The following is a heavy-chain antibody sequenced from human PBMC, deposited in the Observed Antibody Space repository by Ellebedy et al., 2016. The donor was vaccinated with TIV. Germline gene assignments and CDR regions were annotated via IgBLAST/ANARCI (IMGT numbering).Heavy chain of an antibody. D-gene: IGHD6-19*01. V-gene: IGHV3-7*01. CDR1: GFTFSNHW. Sequence: GESLRISCAASGFTFSNHWMSWVRQAPGKGLEWVANIKQDGSETYYIDAVKGRFVIYRDNAKNSLYLQMNSLTDDDTATYFCARDQWLGRAYYFDYWGQGTPVTVYS. CDR3: ARDQWLGRAYYFDY. CDR2: IKQDGSET. J-gene: IGHJ4*02.